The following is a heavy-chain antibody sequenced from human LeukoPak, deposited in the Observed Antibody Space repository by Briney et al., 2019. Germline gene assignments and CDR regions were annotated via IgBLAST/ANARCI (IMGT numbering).Heavy chain of an antibody. CDR3: ARDRGYYYYGMDA. CDR1: GFTVSSYY. V-gene: IGHV3-53*01. Sequence: PGGSLRLSCAASGFTVSSYYMSWVRQAPGKGLEWVSVIYSGGTTHYADSVKGRFTISRDNSKNTLYLQMNSLRAEDTAVYYCARDRGYYYYGMDAWGQGTTVTVSS. J-gene: IGHJ6*02. CDR2: IYSGGTT.